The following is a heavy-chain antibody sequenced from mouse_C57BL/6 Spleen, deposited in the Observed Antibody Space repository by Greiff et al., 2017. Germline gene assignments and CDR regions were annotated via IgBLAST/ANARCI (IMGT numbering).Heavy chain of an antibody. CDR2: IYPGSGST. J-gene: IGHJ2*01. Sequence: QVQLQQPGAELVKPGASVKMSCKASGYTFTSYWITWVKQRPGQGLEWIGDIYPGSGSTNYNEKFKSKATLTVDTSSSTAYMQLSSLTSEDSAVYYCARSLGRKEGHYFDYWGQGTTLTVSS. CDR3: ARSLGRKEGHYFDY. CDR1: GYTFTSYW. D-gene: IGHD4-1*01. V-gene: IGHV1-55*01.